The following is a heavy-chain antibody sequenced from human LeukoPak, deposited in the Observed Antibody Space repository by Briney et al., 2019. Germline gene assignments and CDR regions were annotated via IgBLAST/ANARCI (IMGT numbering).Heavy chain of an antibody. J-gene: IGHJ4*02. CDR3: ARGRDRGYYYDSSGYYSADY. CDR1: GYTFTSYD. V-gene: IGHV1-2*02. Sequence: ASVKVSCKASGYTFTSYDINWVRQATGQGLEWMGWINPNSGGTNYAQKFQGRVTMTRDTSISTAYMELSRLRSDDTAVYYCARGRDRGYYYDSSGYYSADYWGQGTLVTVSS. CDR2: INPNSGGT. D-gene: IGHD3-22*01.